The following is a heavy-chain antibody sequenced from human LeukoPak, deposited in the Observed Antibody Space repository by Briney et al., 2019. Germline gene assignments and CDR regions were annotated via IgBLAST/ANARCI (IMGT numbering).Heavy chain of an antibody. CDR3: ARGKNYYDTPFDY. V-gene: IGHV3-30*02. CDR1: GFTFSSYG. Sequence: GGSLRLSCAASGFTFSSYGMHWVRQAPGKGLEWVAFIRYDGSNKYYADSVKGRFTISRDNSKNTLYLQMNSLRAEDTAVYYCARGKNYYDTPFDYWGQGTLVTVSS. J-gene: IGHJ4*02. CDR2: IRYDGSNK. D-gene: IGHD3-22*01.